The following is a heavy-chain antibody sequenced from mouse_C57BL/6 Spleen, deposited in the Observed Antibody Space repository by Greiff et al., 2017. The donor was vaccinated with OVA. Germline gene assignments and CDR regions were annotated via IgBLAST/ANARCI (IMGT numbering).Heavy chain of an antibody. CDR2: IWSDGST. D-gene: IGHD2-4*01. V-gene: IGHV2-6-1*01. J-gene: IGHJ2*01. CDR1: GFSLTSYG. Sequence: QVQLKQSGPGLVAPSQSLSITCTVSGFSLTSYGVHWVRQPPGKGLEWLVVIWSDGSTTYNSALKSRLSISKDNSKSQVFLKMNSLQTDDTAMYYCARHDDYDRGYFDYWGQGTTLTVSS. CDR3: ARHDDYDRGYFDY.